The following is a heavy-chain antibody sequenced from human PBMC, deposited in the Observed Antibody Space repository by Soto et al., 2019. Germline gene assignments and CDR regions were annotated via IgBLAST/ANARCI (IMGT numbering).Heavy chain of an antibody. V-gene: IGHV1-2*04. CDR2: INPNSGGT. CDR3: AREQNWFDP. J-gene: IGHJ5*02. CDR1: GGTFSSHA. Sequence: ASVKVSCKASGGTFSSHAISWVRQAPGQGLEWMGWINPNSGGTNYAQKFQGWVTMTRDTSISTAYMELSRLRSDDTAVYYCAREQNWFDPWGQGTLVTVSS.